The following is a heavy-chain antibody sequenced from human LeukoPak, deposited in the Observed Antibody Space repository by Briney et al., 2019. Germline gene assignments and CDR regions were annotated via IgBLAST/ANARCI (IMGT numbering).Heavy chain of an antibody. CDR2: IDGGATT. J-gene: IGHJ4*02. CDR3: AKDGHCSSASCQFDY. Sequence: GGSLRLSCAASGFTFSGSWMSWVRQAPGKGLEWVSAIDGGATTYYADSAKGRFAISRDNAKNTLSLHMDSLTAEDTAIYFCAKDGHCSSASCQFDYWGQGTLVTVSS. D-gene: IGHD2-2*01. CDR1: GFTFSGSW. V-gene: IGHV3-23*01.